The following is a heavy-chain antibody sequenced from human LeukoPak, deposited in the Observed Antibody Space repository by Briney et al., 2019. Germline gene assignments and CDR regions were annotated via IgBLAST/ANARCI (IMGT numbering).Heavy chain of an antibody. Sequence: PGGSLRLSCAAPGFTFSSYAMSWVRQAPGKGLEWVSAISGGGGSTYYADSVKGRFTISRDNSKNTLYLQMNSLRAEDTAVYYSAEVAELLWVGGGFDYWGQGTLVTVSS. CDR2: ISGGGGST. CDR1: GFTFSSYA. J-gene: IGHJ4*02. CDR3: AEVAELLWVGGGFDY. V-gene: IGHV3-23*01. D-gene: IGHD3-10*01.